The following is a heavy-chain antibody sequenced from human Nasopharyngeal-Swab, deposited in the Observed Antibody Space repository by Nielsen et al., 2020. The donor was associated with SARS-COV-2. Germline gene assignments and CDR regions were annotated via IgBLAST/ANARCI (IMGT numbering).Heavy chain of an antibody. CDR3: ARLPHCGGDCPPDV. CDR2: IYPGDSDT. CDR1: GYTFTSYW. V-gene: IGHV5-51*01. Sequence: GESLKISCKGSGYTFTSYWIGWVRQMPGKGLEWMGIIYPGDSDTIYGPSFEGQVTTSADMSIDTAYLQWSSLKASDTAIYFCARLPHCGGDCPPDVWGQGTSVTVSS. J-gene: IGHJ6*02. D-gene: IGHD2-21*02.